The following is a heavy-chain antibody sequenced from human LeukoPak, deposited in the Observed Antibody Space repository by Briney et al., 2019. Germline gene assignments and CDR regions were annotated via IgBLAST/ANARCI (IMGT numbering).Heavy chain of an antibody. CDR1: GYTFTSYA. Sequence: GASVKVSCKASGYTFTSYAMHWVRQAPGQRLEWMGGFDPEDGETIYAQKFQGRVTMTEDTSTDTAYMELSSLRSEDTAVYYCAFIVGATFDYWGQGTLVTVSS. J-gene: IGHJ4*02. CDR3: AFIVGATFDY. D-gene: IGHD1-26*01. CDR2: FDPEDGET. V-gene: IGHV1-24*01.